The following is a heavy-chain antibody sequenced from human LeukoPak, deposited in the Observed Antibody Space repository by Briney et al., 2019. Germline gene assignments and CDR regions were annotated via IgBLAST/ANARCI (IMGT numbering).Heavy chain of an antibody. J-gene: IGHJ4*02. D-gene: IGHD3-16*01. V-gene: IGHV2-5*02. CDR3: AHKGVYFDY. CDR2: IYWDDDK. CDR1: GLSLSTSGVG. Sequence: SGPTLVKPPQTLTLTCTCSGLSLSTSGVGVGWIRQPPGKALEWLALIYWDDDKRYSPSLKSRLTITKDTSKNQVVLTMTNMDPVDTATYYCAHKGVYFDYWGQGTLVTVSS.